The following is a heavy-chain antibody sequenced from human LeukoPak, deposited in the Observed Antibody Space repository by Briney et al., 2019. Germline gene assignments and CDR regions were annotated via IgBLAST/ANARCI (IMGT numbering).Heavy chain of an antibody. CDR3: ARELENSRFDY. D-gene: IGHD1-1*01. Sequence: GGSLRLSCAASGFTFSSYAMHWVRQAPGKGLEWVAVISYDGSNKYYADSVKGRFTISRDNSKNTLYLQMNSLRAEDTAVYYCARELENSRFDYWGQGTLVTVSS. V-gene: IGHV3-30-3*01. CDR2: ISYDGSNK. CDR1: GFTFSSYA. J-gene: IGHJ4*02.